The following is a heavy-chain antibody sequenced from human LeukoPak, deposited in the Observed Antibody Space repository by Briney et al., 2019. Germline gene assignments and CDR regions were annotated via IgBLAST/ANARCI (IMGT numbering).Heavy chain of an antibody. Sequence: GGSLRLSCAASGFTFSTCGMHWVRQAPGKGLEWVAVISSDGSNKYYADSVKGRFTISRDNSKNTLYLQMNSLRPEDTAAYYCAKPYSSAPRRSDFDYWGQGTLVTVSS. J-gene: IGHJ4*02. V-gene: IGHV3-30*18. CDR1: GFTFSTCG. CDR3: AKPYSSAPRRSDFDY. D-gene: IGHD6-19*01. CDR2: ISSDGSNK.